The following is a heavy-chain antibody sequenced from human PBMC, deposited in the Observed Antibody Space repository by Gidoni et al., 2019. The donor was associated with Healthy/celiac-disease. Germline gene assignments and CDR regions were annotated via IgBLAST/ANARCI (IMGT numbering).Heavy chain of an antibody. J-gene: IGHJ3*02. CDR1: GFTFSDYY. CDR3: ASGNYYDSSGYSRDAFDI. D-gene: IGHD3-22*01. CDR2: ITSSGNSI. V-gene: IGHV3-11*01. Sequence: QVQLVESGGGLVKPGGSLRLSCAASGFTFSDYYMSWIRQAPGQGLEWLSYITSSGNSIYYADSVKGRFTISRDNAKNSLYLQMNSLRAEDTAVYYCASGNYYDSSGYSRDAFDIWGQGTMVTVSS.